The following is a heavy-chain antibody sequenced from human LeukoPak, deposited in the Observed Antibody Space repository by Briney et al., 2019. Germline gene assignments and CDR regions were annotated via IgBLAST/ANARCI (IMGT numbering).Heavy chain of an antibody. D-gene: IGHD7-27*01. J-gene: IGHJ4*02. CDR3: ARNYSPKLGILVDY. CDR1: GGSISSSSYY. Sequence: PSETLSLTCTVSGGSISSSSYYWGWIRQPPGKGLEWIGSIYYSGSTYYNPSLKSRVTISVDTSKSQFSLKLSSVTAADTAVYYCARNYSPKLGILVDYWAREPWSPSPQ. CDR2: IYYSGST. V-gene: IGHV4-39*01.